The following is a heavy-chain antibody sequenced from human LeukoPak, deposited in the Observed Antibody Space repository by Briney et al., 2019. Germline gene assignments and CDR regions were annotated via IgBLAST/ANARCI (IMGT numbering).Heavy chain of an antibody. CDR1: GYTFTGCY. CDR3: ARELGLYCSSTSCRSVWFDP. CDR2: INPNSGGT. D-gene: IGHD2-2*01. V-gene: IGHV1-2*02. Sequence: VASVKVSCKASGYTFTGCYMHWVRQAPGQGLEWMGWINPNSGGTNYAQKFQGRVTMTRDTSISTAYMELSRLRSDDTAVYYCARELGLYCSSTSCRSVWFDPWGQGTLVTVSS. J-gene: IGHJ5*02.